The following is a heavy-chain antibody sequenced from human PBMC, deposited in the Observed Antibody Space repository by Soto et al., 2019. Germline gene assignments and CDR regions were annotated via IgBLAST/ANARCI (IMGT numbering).Heavy chain of an antibody. CDR2: IIPIFGTA. CDR1: GGTFSSYA. D-gene: IGHD2-15*01. J-gene: IGHJ6*02. V-gene: IGHV1-69*13. Sequence: GASVKVSCKASGGTFSSYAISWVRQAPGQGLEWMGGIIPIFGTANYAQKFQGRVTITADESTSTAYMELSSLRSEDTAVYYCARPIRQGYCSGGSCYSGSYYGMDVWGQGTTVTGSS. CDR3: ARPIRQGYCSGGSCYSGSYYGMDV.